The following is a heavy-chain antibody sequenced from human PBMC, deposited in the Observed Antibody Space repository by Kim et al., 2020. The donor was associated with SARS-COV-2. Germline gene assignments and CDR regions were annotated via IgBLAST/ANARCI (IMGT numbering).Heavy chain of an antibody. Sequence: YYNPSLPSQVTISVDTSKKQFSLKLKSVPAADTAVYYCARKVVSGWYNFDMWGQGRMVTVSS. V-gene: IGHV4-30-2*04. CDR3: ARKVVSGWYNFDM. J-gene: IGHJ3*02. D-gene: IGHD6-13*01.